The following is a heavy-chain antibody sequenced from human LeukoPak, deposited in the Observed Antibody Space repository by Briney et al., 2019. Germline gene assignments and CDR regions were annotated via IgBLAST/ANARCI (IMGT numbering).Heavy chain of an antibody. CDR1: GGSFSGYY. J-gene: IGHJ4*02. Sequence: PSETLSLTCAVYGGSFSGYYWGWIRQPPGKGLEWIGEINHSGSTNYNPSLKSRVTISVDTSKNQFSLKLSSVTAADTAVYYCARSGWGTMIPWGQGTLVTVSS. V-gene: IGHV4-34*01. CDR2: INHSGST. D-gene: IGHD3-22*01. CDR3: ARSGWGTMIP.